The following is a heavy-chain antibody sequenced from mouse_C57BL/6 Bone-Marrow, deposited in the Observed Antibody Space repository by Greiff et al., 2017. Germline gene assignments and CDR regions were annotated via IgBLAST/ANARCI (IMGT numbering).Heavy chain of an antibody. D-gene: IGHD4-1*01. J-gene: IGHJ2*01. V-gene: IGHV1-50*01. CDR1: GYTFTSYW. CDR3: ARANWDVDY. CDR2: IDPSDSYT. Sequence: VQLQQPGAELVKPGASVKLSCKASGYTFTSYWMQWVKQRPGQGLEWIGEIDPSDSYTNYNQKFKGKATLTVDPSSSTAYMQLSSLTSEDSAVYYCARANWDVDYWGQGTTLTVSS.